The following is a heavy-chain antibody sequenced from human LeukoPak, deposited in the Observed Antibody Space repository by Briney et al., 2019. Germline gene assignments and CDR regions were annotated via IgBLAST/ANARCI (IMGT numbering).Heavy chain of an antibody. CDR2: IYPGDSDT. D-gene: IGHD6-6*01. Sequence: GESLKISCKGSGYSFTSYWIGWVRQMPGKGLEWLGIIYPGDSDTRYSPSFQGQVTISADKSISTAYLQWSSPKASDTAMYYCARARAYSSSVDAFDIWGQGTMVTVSS. CDR3: ARARAYSSSVDAFDI. V-gene: IGHV5-51*01. J-gene: IGHJ3*02. CDR1: GYSFTSYW.